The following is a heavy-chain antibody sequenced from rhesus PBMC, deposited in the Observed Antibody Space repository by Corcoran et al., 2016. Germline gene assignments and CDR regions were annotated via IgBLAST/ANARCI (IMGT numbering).Heavy chain of an antibody. V-gene: IGHV4-127*01. CDR1: GYSISSGYD. CDR2: IYGSSGST. CDR3: ARDRTTVGYFDY. Sequence: QVQLQESGPGVVKPSETLSLTCAVSGYSISSGYDWSWIRQPPGKGLEWIWYIYGSSGSTNYNPSLKNRVTISKDTSKNQFSLKLSSVTAADTAVYYCARDRTTVGYFDYWGQGVQVTVSS. J-gene: IGHJ4*01. D-gene: IGHD4-29*01.